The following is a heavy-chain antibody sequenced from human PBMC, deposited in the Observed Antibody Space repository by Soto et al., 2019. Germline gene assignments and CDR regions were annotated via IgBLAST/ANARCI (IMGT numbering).Heavy chain of an antibody. V-gene: IGHV3-30*18. CDR1: AFNFSTYD. CDR2: ISSGGSSK. Sequence: GGSLRLSCAASAFNFSTYDMHWVRQAPGKGLEWVASISSGGSSKYYADSLKGRLTISRDNSKNTLYLQMNSLRAEDTAVYYCAKDLPDPYCSGGSCYHDYWGQGTLVTVSS. CDR3: AKDLPDPYCSGGSCYHDY. D-gene: IGHD2-15*01. J-gene: IGHJ4*02.